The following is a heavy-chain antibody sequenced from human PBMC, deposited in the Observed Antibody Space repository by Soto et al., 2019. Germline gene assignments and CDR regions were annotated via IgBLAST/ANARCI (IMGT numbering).Heavy chain of an antibody. Sequence: EVQLVESGGGLVQPGGSLRLSCAASGFSVSATYVSWVRQAPGKGLEWVSTIFPSGSSTYADSVKGRFTISRDNSKNKLFLQMDSLRAEDTGLYYCVRDDGTSPYDYWGQGTLVTVSS. CDR2: IFPSGSS. V-gene: IGHV3-66*01. J-gene: IGHJ4*02. D-gene: IGHD1-26*01. CDR3: VRDDGTSPYDY. CDR1: GFSVSATY.